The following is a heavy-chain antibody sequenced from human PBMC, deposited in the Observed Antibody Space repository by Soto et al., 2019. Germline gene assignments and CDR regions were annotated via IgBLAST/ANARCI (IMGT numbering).Heavy chain of an antibody. CDR2: IYYSGST. Sequence: QVQLQESGPGLVKPSETLSLTCTVSGGSVSSGSYYWSWIRQPPGKGLEWIGYIYYSGSTNYNPSCKRRVAVSVDTSKHPFSLTLGSVTAADTAVYYCARREGVARYGMDVWGQGTTVTVSS. J-gene: IGHJ6*02. V-gene: IGHV4-61*01. D-gene: IGHD5-12*01. CDR1: GGSVSSGSYY. CDR3: ARREGVARYGMDV.